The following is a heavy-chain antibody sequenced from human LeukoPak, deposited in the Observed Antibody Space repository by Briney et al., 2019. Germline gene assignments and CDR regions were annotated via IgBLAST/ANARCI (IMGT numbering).Heavy chain of an antibody. Sequence: GGSLRLSCAASGFTFSSYSMNWVRQAPGKGLEWVSSISSSSSYIYYADSVKGRFTISRDNAKNSLYLQMNSLRAEDTAVYYCARVHYYDSSGYSPYYYYMDVWSKGTTVTVSS. CDR1: GFTFSSYS. D-gene: IGHD3-22*01. CDR3: ARVHYYDSSGYSPYYYYMDV. V-gene: IGHV3-21*01. J-gene: IGHJ6*03. CDR2: ISSSSSYI.